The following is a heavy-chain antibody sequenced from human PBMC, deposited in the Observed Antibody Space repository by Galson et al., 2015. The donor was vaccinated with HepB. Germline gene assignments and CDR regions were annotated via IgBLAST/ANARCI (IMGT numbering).Heavy chain of an antibody. CDR2: IKSKTDGGTT. Sequence: SLRLSCAASGFTFSNAWMSWVRQAPGKGLEWVGRIKSKTDGGTTDYAAPVKGRFTISRDDSKNTLYLQMYSLKTEDTAVYYCTTGGDDSSGYYYYYYMDVWGKGTTVTVSS. D-gene: IGHD3-22*01. J-gene: IGHJ6*03. CDR1: GFTFSNAW. CDR3: TTGGDDSSGYYYYYYMDV. V-gene: IGHV3-15*01.